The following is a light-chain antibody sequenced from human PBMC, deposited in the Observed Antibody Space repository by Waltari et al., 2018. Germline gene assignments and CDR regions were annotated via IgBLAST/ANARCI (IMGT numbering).Light chain of an antibody. CDR1: QSVGRA. Sequence: SCRASQSVGRALAWYQQKPGQAPRLLIDDASIRATGVPDRFSGSGSGTDFSLTISRLEPEDVAVYNCQHYVRLPVTFGQGTKVE. V-gene: IGKV3-20*01. CDR2: DAS. CDR3: QHYVRLPVT. J-gene: IGKJ1*01.